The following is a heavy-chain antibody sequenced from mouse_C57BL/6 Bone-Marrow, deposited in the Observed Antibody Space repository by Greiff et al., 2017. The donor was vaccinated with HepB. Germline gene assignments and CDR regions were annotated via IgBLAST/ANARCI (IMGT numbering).Heavy chain of an antibody. CDR2: ISSGGDYI. V-gene: IGHV5-9-1*02. CDR1: GFTFSSYA. D-gene: IGHD2-3*01. J-gene: IGHJ3*01. CDR3: TRDPRWLLKAY. Sequence: EVQGVESGEGLVKPGGSLKLSCAASGFTFSSYAMSWVRPTPEKRLEWVAYISSGGDYIYYADTVKGRCTISRDNARNTLYLQMSSLKSEDTAMYYCTRDPRWLLKAYGGQGTLVTVSA.